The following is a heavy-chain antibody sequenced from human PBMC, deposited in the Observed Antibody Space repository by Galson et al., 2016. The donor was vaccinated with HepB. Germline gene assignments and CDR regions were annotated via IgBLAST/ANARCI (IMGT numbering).Heavy chain of an antibody. J-gene: IGHJ4*02. V-gene: IGHV2-5*02. D-gene: IGHD4/OR15-4a*01. CDR1: GLSLTTTAAA. CDR3: AHDHLYGAYAPFDS. Sequence: PALVKPTQTLTLTCTFSGLSLTTTAAAVAWIRQPPVKALQWLALIYWDDDKRYSPSLKTRLTISKDPTKKQVVLTMTNKDPVHTATYYGAHDHLYGAYAPFDSWGQGALVTVSS. CDR2: IYWDDDK.